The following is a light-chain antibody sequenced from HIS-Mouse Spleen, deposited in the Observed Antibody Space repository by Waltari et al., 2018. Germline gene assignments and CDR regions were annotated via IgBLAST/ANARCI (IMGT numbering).Light chain of an antibody. CDR3: AAWDDSLSGPWV. Sequence: QSVLTQPPSASGTPGQRVTISCSGSSSNIGSNYVYWYQQLPGTAPKLLIYRNNRRPSGVPDRFSGSKSGTSASLAISGLRSADEADYYCAAWDDSLSGPWVFGGGTKLTVL. V-gene: IGLV1-47*01. CDR1: SSNIGSNY. CDR2: RNN. J-gene: IGLJ3*02.